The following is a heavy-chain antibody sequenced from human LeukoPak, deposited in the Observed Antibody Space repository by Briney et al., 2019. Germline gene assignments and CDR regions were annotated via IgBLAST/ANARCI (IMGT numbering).Heavy chain of an antibody. CDR3: AKGRGHYYGPFDI. J-gene: IGHJ3*02. CDR2: ISGSGGST. V-gene: IGHV3-23*01. Sequence: PGGSLRLSCAASGFTFSSYAMSWVRQAPGKGLEWVSAISGSGGSTYYADSAKGRFTISRDNSKNTLYLQMNSLRAEDTAVYYCAKGRGHYYGPFDIWGQGTMVTVSS. D-gene: IGHD3-10*01. CDR1: GFTFSSYA.